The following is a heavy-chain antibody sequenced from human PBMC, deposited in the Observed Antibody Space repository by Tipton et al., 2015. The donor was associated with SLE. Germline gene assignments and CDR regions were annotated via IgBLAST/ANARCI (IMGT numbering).Heavy chain of an antibody. D-gene: IGHD1-7*01. Sequence: TLSLTCTVSGYSFSSAYYWGWIRQPPGKGLEWIGSIHHSGSTYYNPSLKSRVTISVDTSKNQFSLKLSSVTAADTAVYYCARVGENYSYYFDYWGQGTLVTVSS. CDR2: IHHSGST. J-gene: IGHJ4*02. CDR1: GYSFSSAYY. V-gene: IGHV4-38-2*02. CDR3: ARVGENYSYYFDY.